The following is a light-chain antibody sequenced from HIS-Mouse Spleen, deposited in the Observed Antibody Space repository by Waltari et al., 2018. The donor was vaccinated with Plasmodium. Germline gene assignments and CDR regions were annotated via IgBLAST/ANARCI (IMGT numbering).Light chain of an antibody. V-gene: IGLV3-9*01. J-gene: IGLJ2*01. CDR1: NIGSQN. Sequence: SYELTQPLSVSVALGQTARITCGGNNIGSQNVHWYQQKPGQAPVLVIYRDSNRPSGIPERVSGFNSWNTATLTISRAQAGDEADYYCQVWDSSTVVFGGGTKLTVL. CDR3: QVWDSSTVV. CDR2: RDS.